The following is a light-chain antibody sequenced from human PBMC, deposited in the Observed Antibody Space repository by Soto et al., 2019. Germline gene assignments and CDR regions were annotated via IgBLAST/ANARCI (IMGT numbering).Light chain of an antibody. Sequence: EIVLTQSPATLSLSPGERATLSCRASQSVSSYLAWYQQKPGQAPSLLIYAASNRATGIPARFSGSGSGTDFTLTISSLVPEDVAVYYCQQHSNWPVTFGGGTKVEIK. J-gene: IGKJ4*02. V-gene: IGKV3-11*01. CDR3: QQHSNWPVT. CDR1: QSVSSY. CDR2: AAS.